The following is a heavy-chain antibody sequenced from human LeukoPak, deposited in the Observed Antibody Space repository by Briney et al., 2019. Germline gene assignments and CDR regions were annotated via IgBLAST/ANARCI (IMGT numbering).Heavy chain of an antibody. CDR3: AREPVGDKSFDY. Sequence: TGGSLRLSCAASEFIFSSHTMNWVRQTPGKGLEWVSSISSSGTYIYYADSVKGRFTISRDNAKSSLYLQMNSLRAEDTAVYYCAREPVGDKSFDYWGQGTLVTVSS. CDR2: ISSSGTYI. J-gene: IGHJ4*02. D-gene: IGHD1-26*01. CDR1: EFIFSSHT. V-gene: IGHV3-21*01.